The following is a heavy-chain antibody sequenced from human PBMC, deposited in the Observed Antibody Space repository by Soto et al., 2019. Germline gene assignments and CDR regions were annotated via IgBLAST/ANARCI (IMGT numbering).Heavy chain of an antibody. D-gene: IGHD6-6*01. CDR2: ISGIGGST. J-gene: IGHJ5*02. CDR1: GFTFTDYA. CDR3: AKGSSSSA. Sequence: GGSLRLSCAASGFTFTDYALSWVRQAPGKGLEWVATISGIGGSTYLADSVKGRLSISRDNSKNTVSLLMNSLRAEDTAVYYCAKGSSSSAWGQGTLVTVSS. V-gene: IGHV3-23*01.